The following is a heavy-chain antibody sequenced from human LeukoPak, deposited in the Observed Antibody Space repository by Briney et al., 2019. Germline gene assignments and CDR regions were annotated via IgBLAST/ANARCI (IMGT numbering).Heavy chain of an antibody. D-gene: IGHD2/OR15-2a*01. CDR3: TRSKNTYYFDY. CDR2: IKSKTDGGTT. J-gene: IGHJ4*02. CDR1: GFTFSNAW. Sequence: PGGSLRLSCAASGFTFSNAWVNWVRQAPGKGLEWVGRIKSKTDGGTTDYAAPVKGRFTISRDDLKNTLYLQMNSLKTEDTAVYYCTRSKNTYYFDYWGQGTLVTVSS. V-gene: IGHV3-15*07.